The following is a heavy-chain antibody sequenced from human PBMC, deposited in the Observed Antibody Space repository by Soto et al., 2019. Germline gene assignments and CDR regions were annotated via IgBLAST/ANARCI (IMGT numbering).Heavy chain of an antibody. CDR3: GDPPSSF. V-gene: IGHV4-4*02. Sequence: QVQLQESGPGLVKPSGTLSLTCAVSGDSITGGRWWTWVRQPPGKGPEWIGEIYHNGIANYNTSLRSRVTISVDKSKNQFSLTLKSVTAADTAVYYCGDPPSSFWGQGTLVTVSS. CDR1: GDSITGGRW. J-gene: IGHJ4*02. CDR2: IYHNGIA.